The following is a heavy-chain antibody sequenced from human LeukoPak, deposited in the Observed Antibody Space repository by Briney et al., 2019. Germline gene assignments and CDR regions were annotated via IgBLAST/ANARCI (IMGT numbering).Heavy chain of an antibody. V-gene: IGHV3-21*01. CDR2: ISSSSSYI. D-gene: IGHD6-13*01. CDR1: GFTFSSYS. CDR3: ARDMSIAAAGTHRGDY. J-gene: IGHJ4*02. Sequence: GGSLRLSCAASGFTFSSYSMNWVRQAPGKGLEWVSSISSSSSYIYYADSVKGRFTISRNNAKNSLYLQMNSLRAEDTAVYYCARDMSIAAAGTHRGDYWGQGTLVTVSS.